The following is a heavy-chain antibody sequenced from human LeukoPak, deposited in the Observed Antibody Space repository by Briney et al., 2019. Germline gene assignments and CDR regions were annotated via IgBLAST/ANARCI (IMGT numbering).Heavy chain of an antibody. CDR3: ARAGYDILTGYRRYYYGMDV. V-gene: IGHV1-8*01. D-gene: IGHD3-9*01. Sequence: SVKVSCKASGYTFTSYDINWVRQATGQGLEWMGWMNPNSGNTGYAQKFQGRVTMTRNTSVSTAYMELSSLRSEDTAVYYCARAGYDILTGYRRYYYGMDVWGQGTTVTVSS. CDR1: GYTFTSYD. CDR2: MNPNSGNT. J-gene: IGHJ6*02.